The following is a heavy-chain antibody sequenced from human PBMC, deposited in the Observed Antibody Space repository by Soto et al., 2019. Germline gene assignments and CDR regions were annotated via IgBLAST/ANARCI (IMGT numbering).Heavy chain of an antibody. CDR2: INPSGGST. CDR1: GYTFTSYY. V-gene: IGHV1-46*03. J-gene: IGHJ6*03. Sequence: ASVKVSCKASGYTFTSYYMHWVRQAPGQGLEWMGIINPSGGSTSYAQKFQGRVTMTGDTSTSTVYMELSSLRSEDTAVYYCARGPVYDYGDYSYMDVWGKGTTVTVSS. D-gene: IGHD4-17*01. CDR3: ARGPVYDYGDYSYMDV.